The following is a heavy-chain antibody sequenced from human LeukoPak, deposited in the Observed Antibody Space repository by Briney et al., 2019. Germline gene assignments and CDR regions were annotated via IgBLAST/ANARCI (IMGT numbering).Heavy chain of an antibody. CDR2: IIPILGIA. CDR1: GGTFSSYA. Sequence: GSSVKVPCKASGGTFSSYAISWVRQAPGQGLEWMGRIIPILGIANYAQKFQGRVTITADKSTSTAYMELSSLRSEDTAVYYCARVGVYCSGGSCYYGMDVWGQGTTVTVSS. CDR3: ARVGVYCSGGSCYYGMDV. V-gene: IGHV1-69*04. J-gene: IGHJ6*02. D-gene: IGHD2-15*01.